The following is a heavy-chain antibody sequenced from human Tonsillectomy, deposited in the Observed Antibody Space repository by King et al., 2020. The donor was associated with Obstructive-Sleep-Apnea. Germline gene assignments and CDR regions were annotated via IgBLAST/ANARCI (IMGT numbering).Heavy chain of an antibody. CDR1: GFTLSSYA. J-gene: IGHJ4*02. V-gene: IGHV3-23*04. CDR3: AKVGRKDSSAYYPNFDY. D-gene: IGHD3-22*01. Sequence: VQLVEFGGGLVQPGGSLRLSCSASGFTLSSYAMSWVRQAPGKGLERFSVISGSDDSTYYADSVKGRFTISRDISKNTLYLQMNSLRAEDTSIYYCAKVGRKDSSAYYPNFDYWGQGTLVTVSS. CDR2: ISGSDDST.